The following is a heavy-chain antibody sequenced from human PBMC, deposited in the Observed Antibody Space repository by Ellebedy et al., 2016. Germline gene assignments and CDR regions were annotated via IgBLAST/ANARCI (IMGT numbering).Heavy chain of an antibody. CDR3: AKDRDRWSNFYY. CDR2: ISWNSGSI. Sequence: SLKISXAASGFTFDDYGMHWVRQAPGKGLEWVSSISWNSGSIGYGDSVKGRFTISRDNAKNSLYLQMNSLSAEDTSFYYCAKDRDRWSNFYYWGQGILVTVSS. J-gene: IGHJ4*02. CDR1: GFTFDDYG. D-gene: IGHD4-23*01. V-gene: IGHV3-9*01.